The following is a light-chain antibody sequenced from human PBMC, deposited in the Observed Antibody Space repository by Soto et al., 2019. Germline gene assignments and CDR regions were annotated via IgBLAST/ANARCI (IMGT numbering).Light chain of an antibody. CDR1: HSVTTH. V-gene: IGKV3-11*01. Sequence: LLRGESGTLSCWASHSVTTHLAWFQQRPGQTPRLLIYDASTRAPGIPARFSGRGSGADFTLSSISIEPEDFSVYICQHRSVSVTCGQGTRREIK. CDR3: QHRSVSVT. J-gene: IGKJ5*01. CDR2: DAS.